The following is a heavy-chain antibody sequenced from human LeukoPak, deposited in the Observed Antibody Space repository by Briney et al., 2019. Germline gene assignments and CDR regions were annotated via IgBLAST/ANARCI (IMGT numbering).Heavy chain of an antibody. V-gene: IGHV4-59*08. CDR3: ARRRQVTSYSPYAFDI. J-gene: IGHJ3*02. D-gene: IGHD2-15*01. CDR1: GGSISNYY. CDR2: IYFTGHS. Sequence: PSETLSLTCTVSGGSISNYYWSWIRQSPGKGLEWLGYIYFTGHSKSNPSLKSRVTISLDTSKNQLSLRLASVTAADTAVYYCARRRQVTSYSPYAFDIWGQGTMVTVSS.